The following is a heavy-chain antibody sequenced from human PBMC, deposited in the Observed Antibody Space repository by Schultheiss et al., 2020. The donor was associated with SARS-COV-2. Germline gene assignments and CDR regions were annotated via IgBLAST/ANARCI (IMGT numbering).Heavy chain of an antibody. CDR2: ISWNSGSI. Sequence: GGSLRLSCAASGFTFSSYAMSWVRQAPGKGLEWVSGISWNSGSIGYADSVKGRFTISRDNSKNTLYLQMNSLRAEDTAVYYCAKDRGSSSFVGENWFDPWGQGTLVTVSS. CDR1: GFTFSSYA. CDR3: AKDRGSSSFVGENWFDP. V-gene: IGHV3-23*01. J-gene: IGHJ5*02. D-gene: IGHD6-13*01.